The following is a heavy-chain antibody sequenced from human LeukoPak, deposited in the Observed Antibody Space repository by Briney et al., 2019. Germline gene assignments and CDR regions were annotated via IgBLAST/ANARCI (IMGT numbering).Heavy chain of an antibody. Sequence: SETLSLTCTVSGGSISSGGYYWSWIRQHPGKGLEWIGYIYYSGSTYYNPSLKSRVTISVDTSKNQFSLKPSSVTAADTAVYYCARASLSSGYYYNYWGQGTLVTVSS. J-gene: IGHJ4*02. CDR1: GGSISSGGYY. CDR3: ARASLSSGYYYNY. V-gene: IGHV4-31*03. D-gene: IGHD3-22*01. CDR2: IYYSGST.